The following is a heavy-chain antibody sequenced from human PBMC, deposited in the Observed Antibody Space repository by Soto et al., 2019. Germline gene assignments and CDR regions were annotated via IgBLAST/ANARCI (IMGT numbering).Heavy chain of an antibody. CDR3: ARDPWYSSH. D-gene: IGHD6-13*01. V-gene: IGHV3-7*01. Sequence: GGSLRLSCAASGFSFSSYWMAWVRQAPGKGLEWVANIDHDGTDTHYVDSVKGRFTISRDNAKNSLYLQMNNLRADDTSVYYCARDPWYSSHWGQGTLVTVSS. CDR2: IDHDGTDT. CDR1: GFSFSSYW. J-gene: IGHJ4*02.